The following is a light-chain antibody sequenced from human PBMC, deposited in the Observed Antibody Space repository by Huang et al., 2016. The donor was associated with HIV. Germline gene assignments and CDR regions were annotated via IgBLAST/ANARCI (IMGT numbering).Light chain of an antibody. V-gene: IGKV3D-11*02. CDR1: KSVSSY. J-gene: IGKJ5*01. Sequence: EIVLTQSPATLSLSPGERATLSCRASKSVSSYLAWYQQKPGQAPRLLIYDASNRATGIPARFSGSGPGTDFTLTISSLEPEDFAVYYCQQRSNWPFTFGQGTRLEIK. CDR2: DAS. CDR3: QQRSNWPFT.